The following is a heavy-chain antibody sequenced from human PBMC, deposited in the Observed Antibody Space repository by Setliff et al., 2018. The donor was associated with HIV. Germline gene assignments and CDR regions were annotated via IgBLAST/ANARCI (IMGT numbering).Heavy chain of an antibody. D-gene: IGHD3-10*01. Sequence: SETLSLTCTVSGNSIGDYYWNWIRQPAGKGLEWIGRVYASAYSNYNPSLKSRVAMSVDTSQNQFSLKLRSVNAADTAVYYCARDWVTRSNYYGSGSPWYFDFWGRGILVTVSS. CDR2: VYASAYS. CDR3: ARDWVTRSNYYGSGSPWYFDF. V-gene: IGHV4-4*07. CDR1: GNSIGDYY. J-gene: IGHJ2*01.